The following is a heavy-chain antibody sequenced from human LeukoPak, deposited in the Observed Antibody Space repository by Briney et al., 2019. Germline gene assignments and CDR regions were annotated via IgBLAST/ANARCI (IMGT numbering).Heavy chain of an antibody. V-gene: IGHV4-59*08. Sequence: PSETLSLRCAVNGGSFSAYYWSWIRQPPGKGLEWLGYIYYSGTTNYNPSLKSRLTMSLDTSKKHLSLRLTSVSAADTAVYYCAKVAVLLWFGELEYDFWGQGTLVTVSS. J-gene: IGHJ4*02. D-gene: IGHD3-10*01. CDR3: AKVAVLLWFGELEYDF. CDR1: GGSFSAYY. CDR2: IYYSGTT.